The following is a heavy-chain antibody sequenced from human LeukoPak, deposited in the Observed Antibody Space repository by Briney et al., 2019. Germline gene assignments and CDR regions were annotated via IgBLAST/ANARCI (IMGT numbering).Heavy chain of an antibody. V-gene: IGHV4-59*01. CDR1: GGSISSYY. CDR2: IYYSGST. J-gene: IGHJ4*02. CDR3: AREDSSGYYYFDY. D-gene: IGHD3-22*01. Sequence: SETLSLTCTVSGGSISSYYWSWIRQPPGKGLEWIGYIYYSGSTKYNPSLTSRVTISVDTSKNQFSLKLSSVTAADTAVYYCAREDSSGYYYFDYWGQGTLVTVSS.